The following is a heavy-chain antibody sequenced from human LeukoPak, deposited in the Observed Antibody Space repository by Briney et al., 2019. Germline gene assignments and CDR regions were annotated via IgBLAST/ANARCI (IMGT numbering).Heavy chain of an antibody. J-gene: IGHJ6*03. V-gene: IGHV3-23*01. CDR3: AKVAPPGPLLWFGESYYMDV. CDR1: GFTFSSYA. CDR2: ISGSGGST. D-gene: IGHD3-10*01. Sequence: PGGSLRLSCAASGFTFSSYAMSWVRQAPGKGLEWVSAISGSGGSTYYAGSVKGRFTISRDNSKNTLYLQMNSLRAEDTAVYYCAKVAPPGPLLWFGESYYMDVWGKGTTVTVSS.